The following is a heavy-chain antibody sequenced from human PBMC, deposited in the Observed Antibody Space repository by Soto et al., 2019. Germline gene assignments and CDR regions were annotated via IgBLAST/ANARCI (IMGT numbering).Heavy chain of an antibody. CDR3: ARDFWSSSKLWRGFNP. J-gene: IGHJ5*02. CDR2: IYYSGST. D-gene: IGHD3-3*01. V-gene: IGHV4-59*01. CDR1: GGSISSYY. Sequence: SETLSLTCTVSGGSISSYYGIWIRQPPGKGLEWIGDIYYSGSTNYNPSLKSRVTISVDTSKNQFSLKLSSVTAADTAVYYCARDFWSSSKLWRGFNPWGQGTLVTVS.